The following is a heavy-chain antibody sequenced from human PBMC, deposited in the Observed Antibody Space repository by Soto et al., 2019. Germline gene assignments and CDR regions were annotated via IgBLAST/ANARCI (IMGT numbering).Heavy chain of an antibody. V-gene: IGHV5-10-1*01. Sequence: GESLKISCKGSGYSFTSYWISWVRQMPGKGLEWMGRIDPSDSYTNYSPSFQGHVTISADKSISTAYLQWSSLKASDTAMYYCARLGGDCSSTSCYWNYSYGMDVWGQGTTVTVSS. J-gene: IGHJ6*02. CDR2: IDPSDSYT. D-gene: IGHD2-2*01. CDR1: GYSFTSYW. CDR3: ARLGGDCSSTSCYWNYSYGMDV.